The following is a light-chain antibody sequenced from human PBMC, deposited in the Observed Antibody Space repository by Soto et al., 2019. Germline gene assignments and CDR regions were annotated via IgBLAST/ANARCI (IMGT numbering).Light chain of an antibody. CDR1: SSDVGSYNL. Sequence: QSVLTQPASVSGSPGQSITISCTGTSSDVGSYNLVSWYQQHPGKAPKLMIYEGSKRPSGVSNRFSGSKSGNTASLTISGLQAEVEADYYCCSYAGSSTLGVFGGGTKLTVL. V-gene: IGLV2-23*01. J-gene: IGLJ2*01. CDR2: EGS. CDR3: CSYAGSSTLGV.